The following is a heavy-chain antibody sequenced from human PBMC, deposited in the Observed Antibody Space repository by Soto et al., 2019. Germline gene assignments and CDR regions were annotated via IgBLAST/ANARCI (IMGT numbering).Heavy chain of an antibody. CDR1: GGSISSGDYY. CDR2: IYYSGST. Sequence: SETLSLTCTVSGGSISSGDYYWSWIRQPPGKGLEWIGYIYYSGSTYYNPSLKSRVTISVDTSKNQFSLKLSSVTAADTAVYYCARDLLCSGGSCYSRWFDPWGQGTLVTVSS. J-gene: IGHJ5*02. CDR3: ARDLLCSGGSCYSRWFDP. D-gene: IGHD2-15*01. V-gene: IGHV4-30-4*01.